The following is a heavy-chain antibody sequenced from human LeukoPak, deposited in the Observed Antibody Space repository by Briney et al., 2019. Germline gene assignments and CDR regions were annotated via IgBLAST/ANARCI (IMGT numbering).Heavy chain of an antibody. V-gene: IGHV3-48*03. CDR2: ISSSGSSI. Sequence: PGGSLRLSCAASGFTFSSYEMNWVRQAPGKGLEWISYISSSGSSIYYVDSVKGRFTISRDNAKNSLYLQMNSLRAEDTAVYYCARDNGDPRTYFDYWGQATLVTVSS. J-gene: IGHJ4*02. CDR1: GFTFSSYE. CDR3: ARDNGDPRTYFDY. D-gene: IGHD4-17*01.